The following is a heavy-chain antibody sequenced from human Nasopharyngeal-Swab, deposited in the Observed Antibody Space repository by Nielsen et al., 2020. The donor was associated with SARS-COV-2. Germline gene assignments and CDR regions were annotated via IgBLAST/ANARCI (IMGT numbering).Heavy chain of an antibody. Sequence: GSLRLSCTASGGSMSSYYWSWIRQPPGKGLEWIGFIYYSGSTNYNPSLKSRVTISVDTSKNQFSLKLSSVTAADTAMYYCARRIPATSTGFDYWGQGTLVTVSS. V-gene: IGHV4-59*01. J-gene: IGHJ4*02. D-gene: IGHD6-13*01. CDR1: GGSMSSYY. CDR3: ARRIPATSTGFDY. CDR2: IYYSGST.